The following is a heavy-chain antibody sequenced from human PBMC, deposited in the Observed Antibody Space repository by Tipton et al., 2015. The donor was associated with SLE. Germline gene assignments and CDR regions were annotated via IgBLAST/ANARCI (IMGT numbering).Heavy chain of an antibody. CDR3: ASSLIVADAGDAFDI. CDR1: GGSVSSGSYY. CDR2: IYYSRCT. D-gene: IGHD5-12*01. V-gene: IGHV4-61*01. Sequence: TLSLTCTVSGGSVSSGSYYWSCIRQPPGKGLEWIGYIYYSRCTNYNPSLKSRVTISVDTSKNQFSLKLSSVTAADTAVYYCASSLIVADAGDAFDIWGQGTRVTVSS. J-gene: IGHJ3*02.